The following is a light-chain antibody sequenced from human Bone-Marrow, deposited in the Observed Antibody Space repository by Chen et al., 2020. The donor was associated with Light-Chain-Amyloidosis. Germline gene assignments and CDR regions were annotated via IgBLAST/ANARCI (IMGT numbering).Light chain of an antibody. V-gene: IGLV2-14*01. CDR2: EVP. Sequence: QSALTQPASVSGSPGQSITISCPGTSSDVGGDNHVSWYQQHPDKAPKLMSYEVPKRPSWVPDRFSCSKSYNTASLTISGRQTEDEADYFGSSYTITNTLVFGSGTRVTGL. CDR1: SSDVGGDNH. CDR3: SSYTITNTLV. J-gene: IGLJ1*01.